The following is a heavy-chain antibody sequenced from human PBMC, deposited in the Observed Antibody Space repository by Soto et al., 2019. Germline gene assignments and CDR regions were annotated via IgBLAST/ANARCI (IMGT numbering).Heavy chain of an antibody. D-gene: IGHD3-9*01. CDR2: IKQDGSEK. CDR1: GFTFSTFW. V-gene: IGHV3-7*03. CDR3: TKDRHPDGIWTFDF. Sequence: PGGSLRLSCAASGFTFSTFWMNWVRQAPGKGLEWMANIKQDGSEKYYVDSVKGRFSISRDNAKNILLLQINSLRDEDSAIYYCTKDRHPDGIWTFDFWDQGTLVTVSS. J-gene: IGHJ4*02.